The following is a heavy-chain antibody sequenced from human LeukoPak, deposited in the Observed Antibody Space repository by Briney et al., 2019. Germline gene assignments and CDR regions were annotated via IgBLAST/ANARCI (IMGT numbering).Heavy chain of an antibody. CDR1: GFAFKNYW. D-gene: IGHD6-6*01. CDR3: ARRHSSSSRDY. Sequence: GGSLRLSCAASGFAFKNYWMSGVRQAPGKGLEWVANIRQAGSGTYYVDSVKGRFTISRDNAKNSLYLQMNSLRAEDTAVYYCARRHSSSSRDYWGQGTMVTVSS. V-gene: IGHV3-7*01. CDR2: IRQAGSGT. J-gene: IGHJ4*02.